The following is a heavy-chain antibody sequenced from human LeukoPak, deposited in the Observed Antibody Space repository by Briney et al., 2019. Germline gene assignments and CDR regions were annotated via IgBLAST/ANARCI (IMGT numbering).Heavy chain of an antibody. CDR3: ARGTVTTPPHFDY. V-gene: IGHV1-69*05. J-gene: IGHJ4*02. CDR2: IIPIFCTT. D-gene: IGHD4-17*01. Sequence: GASVKVSCKTSGYTFTVKCLHWLRQAPGQGLEWMGGIIPIFCTTNYAQKFQGRVTITTDESTSTAYMELSSLRSEDTAVYYCARGTVTTPPHFDYWGQGTLVTVSS. CDR1: GYTFTVKC.